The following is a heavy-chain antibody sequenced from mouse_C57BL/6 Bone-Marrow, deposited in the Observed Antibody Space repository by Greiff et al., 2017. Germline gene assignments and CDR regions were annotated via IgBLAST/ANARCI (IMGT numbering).Heavy chain of an antibody. V-gene: IGHV5-9*01. CDR3: ARRNWDFDY. D-gene: IGHD4-1*01. CDR2: ISGGGGNT. J-gene: IGHJ2*01. CDR1: GFTFSSYT. Sequence: EVKLMESGGGLVKPGGSLQLSCAASGFTFSSYTLSWVRQTPEKRLEWVATISGGGGNTYYPDSVKGRFTISRDNAKTTLYLQMSRLRSEDTALYYCARRNWDFDYWGQGTTLTVSS.